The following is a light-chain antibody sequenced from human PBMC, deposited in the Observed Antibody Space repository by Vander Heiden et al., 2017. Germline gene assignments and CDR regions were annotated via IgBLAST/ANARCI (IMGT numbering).Light chain of an antibody. Sequence: SYELTPPPSVSVSPGQTARITCSGDKLGDKYACWYQQKPGQSPVLVIYKDSKRPSGSPERFSGSNSGNTATLTISGTQAMDEADYYCQAWDSSTVVFGGGTKLTVL. CDR1: KLGDKY. J-gene: IGLJ2*01. CDR3: QAWDSSTVV. CDR2: KDS. V-gene: IGLV3-1*01.